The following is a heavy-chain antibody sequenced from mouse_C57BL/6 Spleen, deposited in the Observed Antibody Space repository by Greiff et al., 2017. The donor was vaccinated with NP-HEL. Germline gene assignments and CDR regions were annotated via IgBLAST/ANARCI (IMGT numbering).Heavy chain of an antibody. CDR1: GYTFTDYN. CDR3: ARGGYYYGSSLYWYFDV. CDR2: INPNNGGT. Sequence: VQLQQSGPELVKPGASVKMSCKASGYTFTDYNMHWVKQSHGKSLEWIGYINPNNGGTSYNQKFKGKATLTVNKSSSTAYMELRSLTSEDSAVYYCARGGYYYGSSLYWYFDVWGTGTTVTVSS. V-gene: IGHV1-22*01. D-gene: IGHD1-1*01. J-gene: IGHJ1*03.